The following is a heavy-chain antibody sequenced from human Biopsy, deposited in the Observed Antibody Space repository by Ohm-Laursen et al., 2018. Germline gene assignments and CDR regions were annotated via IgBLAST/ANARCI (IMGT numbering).Heavy chain of an antibody. CDR1: GGTFSSFG. D-gene: IGHD1-1*01. V-gene: IGHV1-69*01. CDR3: AKRGVERERPLAY. CDR2: INSMFGTT. Sequence: SSVKVSCKASGGTFSSFGISWVRQAPGQGLEWMGEINSMFGTTNYAQTFQGRVTITADESTSTAYMEVSSLRSEDTAVYYCAKRGVERERPLAYWGQGTLVTVSS. J-gene: IGHJ4*02.